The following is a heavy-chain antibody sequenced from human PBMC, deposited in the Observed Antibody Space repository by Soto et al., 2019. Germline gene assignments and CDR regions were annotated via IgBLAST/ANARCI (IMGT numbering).Heavy chain of an antibody. J-gene: IGHJ6*02. CDR1: GYTFTIYG. Sequence: GASVKVSCKASGYTFTIYGISWVRQAPGQGLEWMGWISPYNGNTNYAQKLQGRVTMTTDTSTSTAYMELRSLRSDDTAVYYCAREEGDSDYYYYGMDVWGQGTTVTVSS. D-gene: IGHD3-16*01. V-gene: IGHV1-18*01. CDR3: AREEGDSDYYYYGMDV. CDR2: ISPYNGNT.